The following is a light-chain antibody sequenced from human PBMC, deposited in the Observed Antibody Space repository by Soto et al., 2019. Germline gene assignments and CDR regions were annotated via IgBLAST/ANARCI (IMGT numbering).Light chain of an antibody. J-gene: IGLJ3*02. V-gene: IGLV1-44*01. CDR1: SSNIGSNT. CDR3: ATWDDSLNGWV. CDR2: SNN. Sequence: QSVLTQPPSASGTPGQRVSISCSGNSSNIGSNTVNWYQQLPGTAPTLLIYSNNQRPSGVPDRFSGSKSGTSASLAISGLQSQDEADYYCATWDDSLNGWVFGGGTQLTVL.